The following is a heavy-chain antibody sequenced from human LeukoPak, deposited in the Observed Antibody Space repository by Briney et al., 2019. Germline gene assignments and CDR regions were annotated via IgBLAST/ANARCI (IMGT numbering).Heavy chain of an antibody. D-gene: IGHD6-19*01. Sequence: MSSETLSLTCAVYGGSFSGYYWSWIRQPPGKGLEWIGEINHSGSTNYNPSLKSRVTISVDTSKNQFSLKLSSVTAADTAVYYCARTTYSSGWYSRPGYFDYWGQGTLVTVSS. J-gene: IGHJ4*02. CDR2: INHSGST. CDR3: ARTTYSSGWYSRPGYFDY. CDR1: GGSFSGYY. V-gene: IGHV4-34*01.